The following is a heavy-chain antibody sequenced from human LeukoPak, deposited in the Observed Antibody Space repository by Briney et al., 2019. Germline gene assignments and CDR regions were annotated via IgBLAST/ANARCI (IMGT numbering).Heavy chain of an antibody. CDR1: GDSVSSHSAA. J-gene: IGHJ3*02. V-gene: IGHV6-1*01. CDR2: TYYRSKWYN. D-gene: IGHD3-22*01. Sequence: SQTLSLTFAISGDSVSSHSAAWNWIRQSPSRGLEWLGRTYYRSKWYNDYAVSVKSRITINPDTSKNQFSLQLNSVTPEDTAVYYCARDGYYDSSGYYPDDAFDIWGQGTMVTVSS. CDR3: ARDGYYDSSGYYPDDAFDI.